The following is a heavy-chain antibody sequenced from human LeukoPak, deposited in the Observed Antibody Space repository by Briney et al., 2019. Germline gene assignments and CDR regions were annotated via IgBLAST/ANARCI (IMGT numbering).Heavy chain of an antibody. Sequence: SGTLSLTCAVSGGSISSSNWWSWVRQPPGKGLEWIGEIYHSGSTNYNPSLKSRVTISVDTSKNQFSLKLSSVTAADTAVYYCARKQWQVSHYFDYWGQGTLVTASS. CDR1: GGSISSSNW. D-gene: IGHD6-19*01. J-gene: IGHJ4*02. CDR2: IYHSGST. CDR3: ARKQWQVSHYFDY. V-gene: IGHV4-4*02.